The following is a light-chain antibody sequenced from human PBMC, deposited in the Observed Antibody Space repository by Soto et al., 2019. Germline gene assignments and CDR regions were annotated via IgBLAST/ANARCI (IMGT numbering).Light chain of an antibody. CDR3: QSYYSSDVV. Sequence: NFMLTQPHSVSESPGKTVTISCTRSSGDIAFNYVQWFQQRPGSAPTTVIYKDNQRPSGVPDRFSGSIDSSSNSASLTISGLKTEEEADYFCQSYYSSDVVFGGGTKLTLL. CDR2: KDN. J-gene: IGLJ2*01. CDR1: SGDIAFNY. V-gene: IGLV6-57*04.